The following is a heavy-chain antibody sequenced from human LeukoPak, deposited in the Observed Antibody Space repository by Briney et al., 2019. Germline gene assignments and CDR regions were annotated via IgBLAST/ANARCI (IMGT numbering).Heavy chain of an antibody. CDR2: IASDGNNR. D-gene: IGHD4-23*01. V-gene: IGHV3-74*01. CDR1: GFTFSSYW. J-gene: IGHJ4*02. Sequence: GGSLRLSCAASGFTFSSYWMNWVRQVPGKGLVWVSRIASDGNNRDYADSVKGRFTISRDNAKNTLYQQMNSLRVEDTAVYYCARGRPHGNDYWGQGTLVTVSS. CDR3: ARGRPHGNDY.